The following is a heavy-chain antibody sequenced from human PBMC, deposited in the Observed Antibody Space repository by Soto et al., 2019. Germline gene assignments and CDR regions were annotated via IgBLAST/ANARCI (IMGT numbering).Heavy chain of an antibody. J-gene: IGHJ4*02. CDR1: GGSIRSGGYY. V-gene: IGHV4-39*01. D-gene: IGHD2-15*01. Sequence: SETLSLTCTVSGGSIRSGGYYWSWIRQHPGKGLEWIGSIYYSGSTYYNPSLKSRVTISVDTSKNQFSLKLSSVTAADTAVYYCARHTPAISISDHWGQGILVTSPQ. CDR2: IYYSGST. CDR3: ARHTPAISISDH.